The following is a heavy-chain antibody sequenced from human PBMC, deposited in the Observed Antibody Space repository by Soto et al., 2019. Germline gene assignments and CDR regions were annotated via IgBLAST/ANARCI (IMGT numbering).Heavy chain of an antibody. D-gene: IGHD5-12*01. J-gene: IGHJ4*02. CDR2: IYYSGST. V-gene: IGHV4-59*01. CDR3: ARGYSGYDRYFDY. CDR1: GGSISSYY. Sequence: SETLSLTCTVSGGSISSYYWSWIRQPPGKGLEWIGYIYYSGSTNYNPSLKSRVTISVDTSKNQFSLKLSSVTAADTAVYYCARGYSGYDRYFDYWGQGTLVTVSS.